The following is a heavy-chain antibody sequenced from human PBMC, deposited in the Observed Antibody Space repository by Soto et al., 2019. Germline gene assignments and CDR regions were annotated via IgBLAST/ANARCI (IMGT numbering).Heavy chain of an antibody. CDR2: IYYSGST. D-gene: IGHD5-12*01. Sequence: SAPLSRPCAGSGGSISSGDYYWSWIRQPPGKGLEWIGYIYYSGSTYYNPSLKSRVTISVDTSKNQFSLKLSSVTAADTAVYYCARGSGYDFAWFDPWGQGTLVTVSS. CDR1: GGSISSGDYY. CDR3: ARGSGYDFAWFDP. J-gene: IGHJ5*02. V-gene: IGHV4-30-4*01.